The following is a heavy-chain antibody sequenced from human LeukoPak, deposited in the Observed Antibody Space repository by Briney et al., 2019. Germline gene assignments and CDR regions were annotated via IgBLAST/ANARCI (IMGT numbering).Heavy chain of an antibody. V-gene: IGHV3-48*01. CDR1: GFTFSSYS. CDR2: ISSSSSTI. D-gene: IGHD5-24*01. Sequence: GGSLRLSCAASGFTFSSYSMNWVRQAPGKGVERVSYISSSSSTIYYADSVKGRFTISREKAKKSLYLQINSLKAEDTAVYYCARDLWVDGYNGYYWGQGTLVTVSS. J-gene: IGHJ4*02. CDR3: ARDLWVDGYNGYY.